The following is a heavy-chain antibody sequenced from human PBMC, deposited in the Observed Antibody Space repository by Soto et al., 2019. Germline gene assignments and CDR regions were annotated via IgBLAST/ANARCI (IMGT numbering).Heavy chain of an antibody. D-gene: IGHD2-21*02. CDR2: IYYSGST. J-gene: IGHJ4*02. CDR3: ARVGDDCGGDCYRSPLRELDY. V-gene: IGHV4-30-4*01. Sequence: QVQLQESGPGLVKPSQTLSLTGTVSGGSISSGDYYWSWIRQPPGKGLEWIGYIYYSGSTYYNPSHKSRVTISVDTSKNQFSLKLSSVTAADTAVYYCARVGDDCGGDCYRSPLRELDYWGQGTLVTVSS. CDR1: GGSISSGDYY.